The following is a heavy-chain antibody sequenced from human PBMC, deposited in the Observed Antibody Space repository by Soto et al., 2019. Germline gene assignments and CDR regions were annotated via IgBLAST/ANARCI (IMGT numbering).Heavy chain of an antibody. Sequence: EVQLVESGGGLVKPGGSLRLSCAASGFTFSSYSMNWVRQAPGKGLEWVSSISSSSSYIYYADSVKGRFTISRDNAKNSLYLQMNSLRAEDTAVYYCARIKLGYDAFYIWGQGTMVTVSS. CDR3: ARIKLGYDAFYI. J-gene: IGHJ3*02. CDR2: ISSSSSYI. V-gene: IGHV3-21*01. D-gene: IGHD6-6*01. CDR1: GFTFSSYS.